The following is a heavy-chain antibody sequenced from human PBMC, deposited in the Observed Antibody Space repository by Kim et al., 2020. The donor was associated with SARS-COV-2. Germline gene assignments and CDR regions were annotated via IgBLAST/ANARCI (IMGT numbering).Heavy chain of an antibody. J-gene: IGHJ4*02. CDR1: GFTFSTYS. D-gene: IGHD6-19*01. CDR2: ISTSSSFM. CDR3: ARSFSSGWSFDY. V-gene: IGHV3-21*01. Sequence: GGSMRLSCAASGFTFSTYSMNWVRQGPGKGLEWVSSISTSSSFMKYADSGKGRFTISRDSATNSLYLQMSSLRAEDTAVYYCARSFSSGWSFDYWGQGTLVTVSS.